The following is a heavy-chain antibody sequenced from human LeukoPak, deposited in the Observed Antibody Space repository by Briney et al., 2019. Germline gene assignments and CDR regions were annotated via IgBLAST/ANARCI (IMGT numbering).Heavy chain of an antibody. V-gene: IGHV3-9*01. CDR3: AKDSGYGSGHYYYYGMDV. D-gene: IGHD3-10*01. CDR1: GFTFDDYA. CDR2: ISWNSGSI. Sequence: GRSLRLSCAASGFTFDDYAMHWVRQAPGKGLEWVSGISWNSGSIGYADSVKGRFTISRDNAKNSLYLQMNSLRAEDTALYYCAKDSGYGSGHYYYYGMDVWGQGTTVTVSS. J-gene: IGHJ6*02.